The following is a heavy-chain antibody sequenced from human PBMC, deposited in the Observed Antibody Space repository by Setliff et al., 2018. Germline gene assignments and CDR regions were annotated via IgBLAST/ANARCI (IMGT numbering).Heavy chain of an antibody. CDR1: GYDFNGHD. CDR2: MNPNSGST. J-gene: IGHJ4*02. Sequence: GASVKVSCKTSGYDFNGHDINWVRQATGQGLEWIGWMNPNSGSTGFAQKFQGXXXXXRXXXXXXXXXXXXXXXXXXXAVYYCARGGDYYCLDYWGLGTLVTVSS. D-gene: IGHD3-22*01. V-gene: IGHV1-8*01. CDR3: ARGGDYYCLDY.